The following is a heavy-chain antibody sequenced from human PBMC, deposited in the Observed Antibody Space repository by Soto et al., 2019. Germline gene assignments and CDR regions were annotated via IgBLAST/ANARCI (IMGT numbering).Heavy chain of an antibody. CDR2: VDPNGGGS. CDR3: ALLGYYDVLATSSIDY. V-gene: IGHV1-2*04. J-gene: IGHJ4*02. Sequence: GASVKVSCKTSGYSFTDYKLHWVRQAPGQGLEWMGWVDPNGGGSNSAQKFQGSVTMTWDTSITAAYLDLTRLTTNDTATYFCALLGYYDVLATSSIDYWGQGTLVTVSS. CDR1: GYSFTDYK. D-gene: IGHD3-9*01.